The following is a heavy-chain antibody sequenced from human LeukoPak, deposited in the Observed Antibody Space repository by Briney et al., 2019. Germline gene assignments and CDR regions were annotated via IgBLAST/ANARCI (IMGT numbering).Heavy chain of an antibody. CDR2: IKTDGSEK. CDR3: ATYSSLNRREFQF. D-gene: IGHD3-22*01. V-gene: IGHV3-7*01. Sequence: GGSLRLSCEGSGSTFSNYWMGWVRQAPGKGLQWVANIKTDGSEKYYVDSVKGRFTISRDNAKNSLYLQMNSLRAEDTAVYYCATYSSLNRREFQFWGQGTLLTVSS. CDR1: GSTFSNYW. J-gene: IGHJ1*01.